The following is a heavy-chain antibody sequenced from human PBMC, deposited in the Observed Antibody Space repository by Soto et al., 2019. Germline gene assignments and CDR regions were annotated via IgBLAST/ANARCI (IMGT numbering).Heavy chain of an antibody. D-gene: IGHD3-3*01. CDR3: ARQYYDFWGGSSKSPHYYFDL. Sequence: QVQLVESGGGLVKPGGSLRLSCAASGFTFSDHYITWIRQAPGKGLEWVSYISNSGRTIYYADSVKGRFTISRDNAKNSLYLQMNSLRAEDTAVYYCARQYYDFWGGSSKSPHYYFDLWGRGTLVTVSS. CDR2: ISNSGRTI. V-gene: IGHV3-11*01. CDR1: GFTFSDHY. J-gene: IGHJ2*01.